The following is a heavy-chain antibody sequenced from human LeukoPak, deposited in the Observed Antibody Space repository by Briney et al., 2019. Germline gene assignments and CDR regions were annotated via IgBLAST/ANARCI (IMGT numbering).Heavy chain of an antibody. CDR2: IYTSGST. J-gene: IGHJ6*02. CDR3: ARGGVPAANYYYYGMDV. V-gene: IGHV4-4*07. Sequence: SETLSLTCTVSGGSISSYYWSWIRQPAGKGLEWIGRIYTSGSTNYNPSLKSRVTMSVDTSKNQFSLKLSSVTAADTAVYYCARGGVPAANYYYYGMDVWGQGTTVTVSS. CDR1: GGSISSYY. D-gene: IGHD2-2*01.